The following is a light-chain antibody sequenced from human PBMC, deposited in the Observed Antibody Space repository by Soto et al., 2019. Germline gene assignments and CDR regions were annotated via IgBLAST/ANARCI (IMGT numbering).Light chain of an antibody. Sequence: DSEMTSSLSTLSATIRDRVTITCRASQRISSWLAWYQQKPGKAPKLLIYDASSLESGVPSRFSGSGSGTEFTLPISSLQPDDFATYYCQQYDPYWTCGQGTQVDIK. V-gene: IGKV1-5*01. CDR3: QQYDPYWT. J-gene: IGKJ1*01. CDR1: QRISSW. CDR2: DAS.